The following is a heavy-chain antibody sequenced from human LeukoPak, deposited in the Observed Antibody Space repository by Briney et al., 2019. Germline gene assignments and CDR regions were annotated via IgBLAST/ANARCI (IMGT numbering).Heavy chain of an antibody. CDR3: ARDHPELRFLEWLSDNRGSGPYYFDY. J-gene: IGHJ4*02. V-gene: IGHV1-69*06. CDR2: IIPIFGTA. CDR1: GGTFSSYA. D-gene: IGHD3-3*01. Sequence: SVKVSCKASGGTFSSYAISWVRQAPGQGLEWMGGIIPIFGTANYAQKFQGRVTITADKSTSTAYMELSSPRSEDTAVYYCARDHPELRFLEWLSDNRGSGPYYFDYWGQGTLVTVSS.